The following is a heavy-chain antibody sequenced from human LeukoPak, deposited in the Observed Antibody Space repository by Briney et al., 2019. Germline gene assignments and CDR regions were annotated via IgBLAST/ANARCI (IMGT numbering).Heavy chain of an antibody. V-gene: IGHV4-39*01. Sequence: SETLSLTCSVSGDSVSRSDSYWDWTRQPPGKGLEWIGTIYYSGRTYYSPSLKSRVTMSVDPSNNQFSLNLRSVTAADTAVYYCARRRYYDGSGYLEWGQGTLLSVSS. CDR2: IYYSGRT. J-gene: IGHJ1*01. D-gene: IGHD3-22*01. CDR1: GDSVSRSDSY. CDR3: ARRRYYDGSGYLE.